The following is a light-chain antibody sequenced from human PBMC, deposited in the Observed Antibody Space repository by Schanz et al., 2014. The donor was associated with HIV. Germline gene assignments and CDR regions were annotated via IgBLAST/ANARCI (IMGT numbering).Light chain of an antibody. V-gene: IGLV2-14*03. CDR3: GSYAGSNNLEVV. Sequence: QSALTQPASVSGSPGQSITVSCTGSNNDIGSYTYVAWYQQYPGKAPKLVVYGVFDRPSGVSNRFSGSKSGNTASLTISGLRAEDEADYYCGSYAGSNNLEVVFGGGTKLTVL. CDR1: NNDIGSYTY. J-gene: IGLJ2*01. CDR2: GVF.